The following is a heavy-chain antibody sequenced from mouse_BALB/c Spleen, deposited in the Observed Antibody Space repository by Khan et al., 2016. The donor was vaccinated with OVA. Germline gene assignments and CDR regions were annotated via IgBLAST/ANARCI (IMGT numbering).Heavy chain of an antibody. CDR3: ATSYFYGYYFDY. CDR1: GFTFSSYG. CDR2: ISGDSNTI. J-gene: IGHJ2*01. D-gene: IGHD1-1*01. V-gene: IGHV5-17*02. Sequence: EVELVESGGDLVQPGGSRKLSCAASGFTFSSYGMHWVRQAPEKGLEWVAYISGDSNTIYYADTVKGRFTISRDNPRNTLFLQMTSLMSEDTAMYCCATSYFYGYYFDYWGPGTTRTGSS.